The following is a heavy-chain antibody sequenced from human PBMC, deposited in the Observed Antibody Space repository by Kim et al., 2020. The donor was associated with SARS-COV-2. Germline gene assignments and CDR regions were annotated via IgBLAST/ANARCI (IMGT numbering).Heavy chain of an antibody. CDR3: ARVWYGIDV. V-gene: IGHV4-31*03. CDR1: GGSISTGGYY. Sequence: SETLSLTCTVSGGSISTGGYYWTWIRQHPGKGLEWVGNIFFTGTTHYNPSLKSRLTISMDMSKNQFSLKLSSVTAADTAIYYCARVWYGIDVLGQGTTVT. CDR2: IFFTGTT. D-gene: IGHD2-21*01. J-gene: IGHJ6*02.